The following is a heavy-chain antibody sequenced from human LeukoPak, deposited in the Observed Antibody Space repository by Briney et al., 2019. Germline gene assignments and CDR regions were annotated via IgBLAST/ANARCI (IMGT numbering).Heavy chain of an antibody. CDR3: ARRAVAASVPFVF. D-gene: IGHD6-19*01. CDR1: GFTSSTYW. Sequence: PGGSLSPSCAASGFTSSTYWMSSVRQAAGPGLEWVANLEKDGSEKYYAASVTGRFTLSRENAKNSLYLHINRPGAEATAVYYIARRAVAASVPFVFWGEETLHTVSS. V-gene: IGHV3-7*01. J-gene: IGHJ4*02. CDR2: LEKDGSEK.